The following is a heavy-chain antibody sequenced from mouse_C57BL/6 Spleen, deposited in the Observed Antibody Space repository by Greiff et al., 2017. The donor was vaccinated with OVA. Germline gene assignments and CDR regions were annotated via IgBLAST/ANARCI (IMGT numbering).Heavy chain of an antibody. Sequence: QVQLKQPGAELVMPGASVKLSCKASGYTFTSYWMHWVKQRPGQGLEWIGEIDPSDSYTNYNQKFKGKSTLTVDKSSSTAYMQLSSLTSEDSAVYYCARGNFGTATFAYWGQGTLVTVSA. D-gene: IGHD1-2*01. CDR3: ARGNFGTATFAY. CDR1: GYTFTSYW. CDR2: IDPSDSYT. J-gene: IGHJ3*01. V-gene: IGHV1-69*01.